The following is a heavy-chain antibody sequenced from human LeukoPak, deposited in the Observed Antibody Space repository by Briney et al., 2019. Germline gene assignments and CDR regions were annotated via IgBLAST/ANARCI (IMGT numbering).Heavy chain of an antibody. CDR1: GGSMTCSSCY. D-gene: IGHD3-22*01. CDR3: ARDPAEYYDISGYLYNWFDP. J-gene: IGHJ5*02. CDR2: FYYSGNT. Sequence: PSETLSLTCTVSGGSMTCSSCYWVWIRQPPGKGLEWIGSFYYSGNTYYNSSLKSRVTISVDTSKNQFSLKMNSVTAADTAVYYCARDPAEYYDISGYLYNWFDPWGQGTLVTVSS. V-gene: IGHV4-39*02.